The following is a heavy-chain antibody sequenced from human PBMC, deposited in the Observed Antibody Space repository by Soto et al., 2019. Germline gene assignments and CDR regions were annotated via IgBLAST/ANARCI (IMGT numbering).Heavy chain of an antibody. Sequence: SGPTLVNPTETLTLTCTVSGFSLSNARMGVSWIRQPPGKALEWLAHIFSNDEKSYSTSLKSRLTISKDTSKSQVVPTMTNMDPVDTATYYCARARFGVVPYCFDYWGQGTLVTVSS. CDR2: IFSNDEK. CDR1: GFSLSNARMG. V-gene: IGHV2-26*01. J-gene: IGHJ4*02. CDR3: ARARFGVVPYCFDY. D-gene: IGHD3-3*01.